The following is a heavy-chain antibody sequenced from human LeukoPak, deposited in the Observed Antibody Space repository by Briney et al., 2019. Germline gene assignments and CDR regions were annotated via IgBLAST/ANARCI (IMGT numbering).Heavy chain of an antibody. CDR3: ARGDSGYDYGFDN. J-gene: IGHJ4*02. CDR2: IIPIFGTT. Sequence: SVKLSCKASGCTFSSHAFSWVRQAPGQGLGLVGGIIPIFGTTNYAQKFQGRVTITTDESTSKGYMELRSLRSDDTAVYYCARGDSGYDYGFDNWGQGTLVTVSS. V-gene: IGHV1-69*05. D-gene: IGHD5-12*01. CDR1: GCTFSSHA.